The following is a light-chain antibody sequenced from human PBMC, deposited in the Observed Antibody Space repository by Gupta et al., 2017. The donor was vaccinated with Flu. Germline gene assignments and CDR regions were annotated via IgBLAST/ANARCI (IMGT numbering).Light chain of an antibody. CDR2: GAS. CDR3: QQYENCRVT. V-gene: IGKV3-15*01. CDR1: QSITSD. J-gene: IGKJ5*01. Sequence: EIVMTPSPATLSVSPGERATLSRRATQSITSDLAWYQQRPGQAPRLLIYGASTRATGIPDRFSVSGSGTDFTLTIGSLQSEDFAVYYCQQYENCRVTFGQGTLLEIK.